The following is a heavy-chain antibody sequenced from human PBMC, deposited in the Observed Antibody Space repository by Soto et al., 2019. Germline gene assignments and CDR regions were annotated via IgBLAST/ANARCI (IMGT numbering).Heavy chain of an antibody. CDR1: GGSISSYY. Sequence: PSETLSLTCTVSGGSISSYYWSWIRQPPGKGLEWIGYIYYSGSTNYNPSLKSRVTISVDTSKNQFSLKLSSVTAADTAVYYCARGLVDTAMVRDTKRAFDYWSQGTLVTVSS. J-gene: IGHJ4*02. V-gene: IGHV4-59*01. CDR2: IYYSGST. D-gene: IGHD5-18*01. CDR3: ARGLVDTAMVRDTKRAFDY.